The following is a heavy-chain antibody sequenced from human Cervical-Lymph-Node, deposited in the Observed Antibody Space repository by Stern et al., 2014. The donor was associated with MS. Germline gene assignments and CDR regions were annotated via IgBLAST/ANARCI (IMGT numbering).Heavy chain of an antibody. CDR3: ARTRTSRGWFDF. V-gene: IGHV2-70*01. J-gene: IGHJ5*01. Sequence: QVTLRESGPALVKPTQTLTLTCTFSGFSLSDSGMCVSWIRQPPGKALVWLAFIAWDDDKYYSTSLKTRLTISKDTSKNQVVLRMTNMDPVDTATYYCARTRTSRGWFDFWGQGTLVTVSS. CDR2: IAWDDDK. CDR1: GFSLSDSGMC. D-gene: IGHD3-10*01.